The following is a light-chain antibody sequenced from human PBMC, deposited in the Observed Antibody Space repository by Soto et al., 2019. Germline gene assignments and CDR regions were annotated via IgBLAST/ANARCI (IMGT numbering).Light chain of an antibody. CDR1: QSVSSSY. CDR2: GAS. Sequence: EIVLTQSPGTLSLSPGERATLSCRASQSVSSSYLAWYQQKPGQAPRLLIYGASSRATGIPDRFSGGGSGTDFTLTISRLEPEDFTVYYCQQYGTFSTFGQGTKLKIK. V-gene: IGKV3-20*01. CDR3: QQYGTFST. J-gene: IGKJ2*02.